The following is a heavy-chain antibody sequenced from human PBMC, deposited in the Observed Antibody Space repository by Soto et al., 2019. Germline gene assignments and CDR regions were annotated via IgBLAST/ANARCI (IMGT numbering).Heavy chain of an antibody. V-gene: IGHV3-23*01. CDR2: IVGSGGST. D-gene: IGHD2-15*01. Sequence: EVQLLESGGGLVQPGGSLRLSCAASGFTFSSYAMRWVRQAPGKGLEWVSAIVGSGGSTYYADSVKGRFTISRDNSKNTLYLQMDSLRAEDTAVYYCAKAQGGSYFDYWGQGTLVTVSS. CDR3: AKAQGGSYFDY. J-gene: IGHJ4*02. CDR1: GFTFSSYA.